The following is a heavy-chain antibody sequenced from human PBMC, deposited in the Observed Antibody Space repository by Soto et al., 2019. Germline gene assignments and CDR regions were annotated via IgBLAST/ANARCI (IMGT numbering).Heavy chain of an antibody. CDR1: GYTFSSYG. J-gene: IGHJ1*01. CDR3: ARERDDISWSSSESLQH. D-gene: IGHD6-13*01. Sequence: QVQLVQSGAEVKKPGASVKVSCKASGYTFSSYGISWVRQAPGQGLEWMGWISAYNDNTRYAQKLQGRVTMTTDTSTSTVYIEVRSLRSDDTAVYYCARERDDISWSSSESLQHWGQGTLLTVSS. CDR2: ISAYNDNT. V-gene: IGHV1-18*01.